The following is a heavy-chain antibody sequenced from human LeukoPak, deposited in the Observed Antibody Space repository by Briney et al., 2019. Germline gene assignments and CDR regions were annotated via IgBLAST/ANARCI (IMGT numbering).Heavy chain of an antibody. CDR1: GYSFTSYW. V-gene: IGHV5-51*01. CDR2: IYPGDSDT. D-gene: IGHD1-26*01. CDR3: ATFSGSYYYFDY. J-gene: IGHJ4*02. Sequence: GESLKISWKGSGYSFTSYWIGWVRQMPGEGLDWMGIIYPGDSDTRYSPSFQGQVTISADKSISTAYLQWSSLKASDTAIYYCATFSGSYYYFDYWGQGTLVTVSS.